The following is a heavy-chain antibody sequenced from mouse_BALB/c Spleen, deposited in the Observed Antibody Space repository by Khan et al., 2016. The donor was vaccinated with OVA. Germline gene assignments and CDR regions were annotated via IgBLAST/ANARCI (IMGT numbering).Heavy chain of an antibody. CDR2: INTYTGEP. CDR3: ARFHGGY. J-gene: IGHJ2*01. Sequence: QIQLVQSGPDLKKPGETVKISCKASGYTFTDYVMNWVKQAPGKGLEWMGWINTYTGEPTYADDFKGRFAFSLETSASTAYLQINSLKNEDTATYFCARFHGGYWGQGTTRTVAS. V-gene: IGHV9-3-1*01. CDR1: GYTFTDYV.